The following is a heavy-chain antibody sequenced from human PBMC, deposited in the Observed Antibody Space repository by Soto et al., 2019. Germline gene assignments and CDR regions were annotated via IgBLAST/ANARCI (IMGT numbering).Heavy chain of an antibody. CDR2: ISYDGSNK. Sequence: GKGLEWVAVISYDGSNKYYADSVKGRFTISRDNSKNTLYLQMNSLRAEDTAVYYCAKGEWLVPDYYYGMDVWGQGTTVTVS. CDR3: AKGEWLVPDYYYGMDV. D-gene: IGHD6-19*01. V-gene: IGHV3-30*18. J-gene: IGHJ6*02.